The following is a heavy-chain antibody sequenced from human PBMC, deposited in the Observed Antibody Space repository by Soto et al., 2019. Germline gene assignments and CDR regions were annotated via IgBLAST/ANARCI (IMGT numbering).Heavy chain of an antibody. CDR3: ATAPYFVVFPPAIYTAYVLKHYNMDF. CDR1: GLTFNDYA. V-gene: IGHV3-23*01. D-gene: IGHD2-15*01. J-gene: IGHJ6*02. Sequence: HPGGSLRLSCAASGLTFNDYAMSWVRQAPGKGLEWVSGITDRGVSTYYADSVKGRFTVSRDNSRNTLYLQLTSLTAEDTAVYYCATAPYFVVFPPAIYTAYVLKHYNMDFWGQGTTVTVSS. CDR2: ITDRGVST.